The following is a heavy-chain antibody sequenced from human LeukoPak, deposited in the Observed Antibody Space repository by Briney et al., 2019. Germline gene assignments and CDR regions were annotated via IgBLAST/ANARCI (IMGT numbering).Heavy chain of an antibody. CDR1: GYTLTELS. V-gene: IGHV1-24*01. J-gene: IGHJ4*02. CDR2: FDPEDGET. Sequence: ASVKVSCKVSGYTLTELSMHWVRQAPGKGLEWMGGFDPEDGETIYAQKFQGRVTITRDTSASTAYMELSSLRSEDTAVYYCARGAGRRYCSSTSCCFDYWGQGTLVTVSS. CDR3: ARGAGRRYCSSTSCCFDY. D-gene: IGHD2-2*01.